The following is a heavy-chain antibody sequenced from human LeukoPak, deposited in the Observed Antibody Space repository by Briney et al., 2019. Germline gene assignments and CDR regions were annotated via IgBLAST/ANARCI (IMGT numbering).Heavy chain of an antibody. CDR1: GFTFSSYA. Sequence: GGSLRLSCAASGFTFSSYAMHWVRQAPGKGLEWVAVISYDGSNKYYADSVKGRFTISRDNSKNTLYLQMNSLRAEDTAVYYCARALTYFDYWGQGTLVTVSS. D-gene: IGHD4/OR15-4a*01. CDR3: ARALTYFDY. CDR2: ISYDGSNK. V-gene: IGHV3-30-3*01. J-gene: IGHJ4*02.